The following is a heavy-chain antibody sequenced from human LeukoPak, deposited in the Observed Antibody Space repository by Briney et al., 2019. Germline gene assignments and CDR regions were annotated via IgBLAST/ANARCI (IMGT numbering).Heavy chain of an antibody. CDR1: GYSFTGYY. CDR2: INPNSGGT. Sequence: GASVKVSCKASGYSFTGYYMHWVRQAPGQGLEWMGWINPNSGGTKYAQKFKGRVTMTRDTSISTAYMELSRLRSDDTAVYYCAREGPYYFDYWGQGTLVTVSS. CDR3: AREGPYYFDY. V-gene: IGHV1-2*02. J-gene: IGHJ4*02.